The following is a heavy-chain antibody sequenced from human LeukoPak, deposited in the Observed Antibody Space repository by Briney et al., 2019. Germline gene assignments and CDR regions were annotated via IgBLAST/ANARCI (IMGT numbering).Heavy chain of an antibody. J-gene: IGHJ3*02. V-gene: IGHV1-69*05. CDR1: GGTFSSYA. Sequence: SVKVSCKASGGTFSSYAISWARQAPGQGLEWMGRIIPIFGTANYAQKFQGRVTITTDESTSTAYMELSSLRSADTAVDYCALHRKDIVVVVAAEGGGAFDIWGQGTMVTVSS. D-gene: IGHD2-15*01. CDR3: ALHRKDIVVVVAAEGGGAFDI. CDR2: IIPIFGTA.